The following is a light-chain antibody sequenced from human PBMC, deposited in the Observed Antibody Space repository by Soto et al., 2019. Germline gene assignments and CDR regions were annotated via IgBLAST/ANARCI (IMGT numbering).Light chain of an antibody. Sequence: EIVMTQSPATLSVSPGERATLSCRASQSVRSNLAWYQQKPGQAPRLLIYGASTRATGIPARFSGSGSGTEFTLTISSLEPEDFAVYYCQQRSKWPITFGQGTRLEIK. CDR2: GAS. CDR1: QSVRSN. CDR3: QQRSKWPIT. J-gene: IGKJ5*01. V-gene: IGKV3-15*01.